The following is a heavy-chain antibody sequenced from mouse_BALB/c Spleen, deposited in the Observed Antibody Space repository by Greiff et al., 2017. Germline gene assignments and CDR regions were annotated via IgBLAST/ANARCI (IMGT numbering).Heavy chain of an antibody. J-gene: IGHJ4*01. CDR1: GYSITSDYA. CDR2: ISYSGST. CDR3: ARRLVAHYYAMDY. V-gene: IGHV3-2*02. Sequence: VQLKESGPGLVKPSQSLSLTCTVTGYSITSDYAWNWIRQFPGNKLEWMGYISYSGSTSYNPSLKSRISITRDTSKNQFFLQLNSVTTEDTATYYCARRLVAHYYAMDYWGQGTSVTVSS.